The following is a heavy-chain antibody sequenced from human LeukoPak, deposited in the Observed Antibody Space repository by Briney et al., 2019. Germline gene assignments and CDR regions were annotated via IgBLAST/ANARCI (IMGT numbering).Heavy chain of an antibody. CDR1: GGSISSSTYY. Sequence: SETLSLTCTVSGGSISSSTYYWGWIRQPPGKGLEWIGSIYYSGSTYYNPSLKSRVTISVDTSKNQFSLKLRSVTAADTAVYYCATAPRYSTSWFPRGWLDPWGQGTLVTVSS. V-gene: IGHV4-39*01. J-gene: IGHJ5*02. CDR2: IYYSGST. CDR3: ATAPRYSTSWFPRGWLDP. D-gene: IGHD6-13*01.